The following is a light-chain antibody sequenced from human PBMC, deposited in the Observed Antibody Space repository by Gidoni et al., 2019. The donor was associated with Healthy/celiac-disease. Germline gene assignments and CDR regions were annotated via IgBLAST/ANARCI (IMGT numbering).Light chain of an antibody. Sequence: DIRITQSPSSLSAAVGDRVPITCRASQSSSSYSKWYQKKPGKAPKLLIYAASSLQSGVQSRFSGSGCGTDFTTTISRLQHEDFANYYWQQSYSTLTFGQGTKVEIK. CDR3: QQSYSTLT. CDR1: QSSSSY. CDR2: AAS. J-gene: IGKJ1*01. V-gene: IGKV1-39*01.